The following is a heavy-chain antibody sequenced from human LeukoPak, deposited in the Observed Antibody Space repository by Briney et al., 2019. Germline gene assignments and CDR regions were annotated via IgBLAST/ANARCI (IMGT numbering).Heavy chain of an antibody. CDR3: ARAKYSSSSQPGGWFDP. J-gene: IGHJ5*02. Sequence: SVKVSCKASGGTFSSYAIGWVRQAPGQGLEWMGRIIPILGIANYAQKFQGRVTMTRDTSTSTVYMELSSLRSEDTAVYYCARAKYSSSSQPGGWFDPWGQGTLVTVSS. D-gene: IGHD6-6*01. V-gene: IGHV1-69*04. CDR1: GGTFSSYA. CDR2: IIPILGIA.